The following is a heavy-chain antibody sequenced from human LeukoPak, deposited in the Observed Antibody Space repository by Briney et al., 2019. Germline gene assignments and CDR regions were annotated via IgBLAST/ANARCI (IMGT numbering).Heavy chain of an antibody. Sequence: ASVKVSCKSSGYIVTTYRCSWVRPAPGQGLEGMGGISSYNGNTIYAQRFQGRLTMTTDTSTRTAYMELRSLRSDDTAVYYCARDSRLRDSERLLYPLDYWGQGALVTVSS. CDR1: GYIVTTYR. CDR3: ARDSRLRDSERLLYPLDY. CDR2: ISSYNGNT. V-gene: IGHV1-18*01. D-gene: IGHD3-3*01. J-gene: IGHJ4*02.